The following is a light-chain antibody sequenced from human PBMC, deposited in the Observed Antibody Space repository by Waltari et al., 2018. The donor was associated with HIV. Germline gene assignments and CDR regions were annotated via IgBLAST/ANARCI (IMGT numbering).Light chain of an antibody. J-gene: IGKJ2*01. Sequence: IVMTQSPLSLPVTPGEPATISCRSGQSRLHRDGYNFTAWYLQRPVQPPQLLIYLGSHRAPGVPTRFTGSGSDTNFILNITRVEADDVGVYLCMQSLEIPHTFGQGTRVEI. CDR3: MQSLEIPHT. CDR1: QSRLHRDGYNF. V-gene: IGKV2-28*01. CDR2: LGS.